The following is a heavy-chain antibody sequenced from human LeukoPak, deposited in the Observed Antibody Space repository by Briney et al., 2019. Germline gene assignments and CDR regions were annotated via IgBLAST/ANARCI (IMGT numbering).Heavy chain of an antibody. CDR3: ATDRVGATSPTNNWFDP. V-gene: IGHV1-24*01. CDR2: FDPEDGET. Sequence: ASVKVSCKVSGYTLTELSMHWVRQAPGKGLEWMGGFDPEDGETIYAQKFQGRVTMTEDTSTDTAYMELSGLRSEDTAVYYCATDRVGATSPTNNWFDPWGQGTLVTVSS. J-gene: IGHJ5*02. CDR1: GYTLTELS. D-gene: IGHD1-26*01.